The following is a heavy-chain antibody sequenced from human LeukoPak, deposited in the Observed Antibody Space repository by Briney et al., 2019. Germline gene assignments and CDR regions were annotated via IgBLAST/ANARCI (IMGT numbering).Heavy chain of an antibody. CDR2: IYYSGST. J-gene: IGHJ5*02. Sequence: PSETLSLTCTVSGGSISSGGYYWSWIRQHPGKDLEWIGYIYYSGSTYYNPSLKSRVTISVDTSKNQFSLKLSSVTAADTAVYYCAREDTYSNWFDPRGQGTLVTVSS. CDR1: GGSISSGGYY. V-gene: IGHV4-31*03. CDR3: AREDTYSNWFDP. D-gene: IGHD2-15*01.